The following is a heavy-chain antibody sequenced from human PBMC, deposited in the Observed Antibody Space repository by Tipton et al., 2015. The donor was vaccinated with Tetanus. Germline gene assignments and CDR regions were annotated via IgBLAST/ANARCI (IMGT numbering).Heavy chain of an antibody. CDR1: GGSFSNYY. D-gene: IGHD1/OR15-1a*01. CDR2: VHYTGKD. Sequence: TLSLTCAVYGGSFSNYYWSWIRQRPGRGLEWVGYVHYTGKDNYNPSLRSRVTLSVDTSKNQFSLQMSSVTAADTAVYYCARIGWPENNKPGFDIWGQGTMVTVSS. J-gene: IGHJ3*02. V-gene: IGHV4-59*13. CDR3: ARIGWPENNKPGFDI.